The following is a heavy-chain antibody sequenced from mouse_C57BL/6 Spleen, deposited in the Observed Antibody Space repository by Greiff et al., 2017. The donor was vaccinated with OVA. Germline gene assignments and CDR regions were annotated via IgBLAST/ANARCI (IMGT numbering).Heavy chain of an antibody. D-gene: IGHD1-1*01. CDR3: AKTNYYGSSYEAMDY. CDR1: GFSLTSYG. J-gene: IGHJ4*01. Sequence: VKLVESGPGLVQPSQSLSITCTVSGFSLTSYGVHWVRQSPGKGLEWLGVIWRGGSTDYNAAFMSRLSITKDNSKSQVFFKMNSLQADDTAIYYCAKTNYYGSSYEAMDYWGQGTSVTVSS. CDR2: IWRGGST. V-gene: IGHV2-5*01.